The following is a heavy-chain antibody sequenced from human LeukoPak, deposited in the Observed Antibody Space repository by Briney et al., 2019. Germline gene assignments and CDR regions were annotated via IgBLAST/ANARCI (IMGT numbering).Heavy chain of an antibody. D-gene: IGHD3-10*01. CDR2: ISRSGDNT. CDR3: AKAGANWFDP. CDR1: GFTFSGYA. J-gene: IGHJ5*02. V-gene: IGHV3-23*01. Sequence: GSLRLSCAASGFTFSGYAMSWVCQAPGKGLQWVSTISRSGDNTYYADSVKGRFTISRDNSKNTLYVQMNSLRAEDTAIYYCAKAGANWFDPWGQGTLVTVSS.